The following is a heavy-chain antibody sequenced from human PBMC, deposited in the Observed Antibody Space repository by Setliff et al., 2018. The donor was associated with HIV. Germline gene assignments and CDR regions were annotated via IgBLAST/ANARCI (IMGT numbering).Heavy chain of an antibody. CDR3: ARPHSGRGGGAYFDP. V-gene: IGHV4-39*01. J-gene: IGHJ5*02. Sequence: PSETLSLTCTVSGGSVTSGHCYWGWIRQAPGKGLEWIGNILDGRVTFFNPSLRGRVTISVDASKNQVSLKLRSVTAADSAVYHCARPHSGRGGGAYFDPWGQGILVTVSS. D-gene: IGHD6-19*01. CDR2: ILDGRVT. CDR1: GGSVTSGHCY.